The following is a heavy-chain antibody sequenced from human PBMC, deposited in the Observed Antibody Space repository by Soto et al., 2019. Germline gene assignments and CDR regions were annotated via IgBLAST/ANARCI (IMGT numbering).Heavy chain of an antibody. CDR3: AKDRGGIVVVPAAMFHYGMDV. D-gene: IGHD2-2*01. J-gene: IGHJ6*02. Sequence: EVQLLESGGGLVQPGGSLRLSCAASGFTFSSYAMSWVRQAPGKGLEWVSAISGSGGSTYYDDSVKGRFTISRDNSKNTLYLQMNGLRAEDTAVYYCAKDRGGIVVVPAAMFHYGMDVWGQGTTVTVSS. CDR1: GFTFSSYA. CDR2: ISGSGGST. V-gene: IGHV3-23*01.